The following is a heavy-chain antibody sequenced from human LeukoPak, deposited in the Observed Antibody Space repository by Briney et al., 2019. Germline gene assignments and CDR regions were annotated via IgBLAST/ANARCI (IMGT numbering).Heavy chain of an antibody. J-gene: IGHJ4*02. CDR1: GYTFTGYY. V-gene: IGHV1-2*02. Sequence: ASVKVSCKASGYTFTGYYMHWVRHAPGQGLEWMGWINPNSGGTNYAQKFQGRVTMTRDTSIGTAYMELSRLRSDDTAVYYCARVMGTYCGGDCYSGFDYWGQGTLVTVSS. D-gene: IGHD2-21*01. CDR2: INPNSGGT. CDR3: ARVMGTYCGGDCYSGFDY.